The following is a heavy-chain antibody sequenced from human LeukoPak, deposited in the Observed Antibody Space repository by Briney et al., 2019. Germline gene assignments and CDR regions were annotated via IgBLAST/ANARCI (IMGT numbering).Heavy chain of an antibody. D-gene: IGHD6-13*01. CDR1: GFTFSSYA. V-gene: IGHV3-30*04. J-gene: IGHJ4*02. CDR3: ARDKYSSSKRRAYYFDY. CDR2: ISYDGSNK. Sequence: GGSLRLSCAASGFTFSSYAMHWVRQAPGKGLEWVAVISYDGSNKYYADSVKGRFTISRDNSKNTLYLQMNSLRAEDTAVYYCARDKYSSSKRRAYYFDYWGQGTLVTVSS.